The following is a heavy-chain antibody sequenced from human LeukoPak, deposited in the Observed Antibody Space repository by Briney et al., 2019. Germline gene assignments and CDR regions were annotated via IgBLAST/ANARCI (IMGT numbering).Heavy chain of an antibody. D-gene: IGHD3-22*01. Sequence: GGSLRLSGVASGFTFSSYAMHWVRQAPGKGLEWVAVILYDGSNKYYADSVKGRLTICRDNSKDTLYLQMTSLRAEETAVYYCARDAYRDYYDSSGYHYVGMDVWGQGTTVTVSS. CDR1: GFTFSSYA. V-gene: IGHV3-30-3*01. CDR3: ARDAYRDYYDSSGYHYVGMDV. CDR2: ILYDGSNK. J-gene: IGHJ6*02.